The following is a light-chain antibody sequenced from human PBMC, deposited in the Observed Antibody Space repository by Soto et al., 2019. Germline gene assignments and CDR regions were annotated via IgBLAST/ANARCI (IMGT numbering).Light chain of an antibody. CDR1: SSDVGSYYP. CDR2: EVS. CDR3: CSYAGDTTFFV. V-gene: IGLV2-23*02. Sequence: QSALTQPASMSGSRGQSITISCTGTSSDVGSYYPVSWFQQHPGKAPKLIIYEVSKRPSGVSDRFSGSKSGNTASLTISGLQAADEAEYYCCSYAGDTTFFVFGTGTKLTVL. J-gene: IGLJ1*01.